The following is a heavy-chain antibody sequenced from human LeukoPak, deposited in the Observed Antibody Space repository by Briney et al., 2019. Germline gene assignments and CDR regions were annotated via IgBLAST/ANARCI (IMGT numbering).Heavy chain of an antibody. Sequence: SETLSLTCAVDGTSFSGYYWSWIRQPPGKRLEWIGEISHSGSTTYNPSLKSRVTISVDTSKKQFSLKLTSVTAADTAVYYCAIPPTGYSSGWYVYWGQGTLVTVSS. J-gene: IGHJ4*02. D-gene: IGHD6-19*01. V-gene: IGHV4-34*01. CDR3: AIPPTGYSSGWYVY. CDR1: GTSFSGYY. CDR2: ISHSGST.